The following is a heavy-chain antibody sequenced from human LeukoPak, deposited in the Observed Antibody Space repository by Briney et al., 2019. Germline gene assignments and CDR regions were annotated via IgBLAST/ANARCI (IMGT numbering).Heavy chain of an antibody. V-gene: IGHV4-4*02. CDR3: SRENGAFSPFGY. CDR1: GGSITSTNW. J-gene: IGHJ4*02. Sequence: SETLSLTCGVSGGSITSTNWWSWVRPPPGQGLEWIGEVSLSGLTNYNPTLNSRVIMALDTSKNHLSLNLTSVTAADTAVYFCSRENGAFSPFGYWGQGTLVTVPS. CDR2: VSLSGLT. D-gene: IGHD2-8*01.